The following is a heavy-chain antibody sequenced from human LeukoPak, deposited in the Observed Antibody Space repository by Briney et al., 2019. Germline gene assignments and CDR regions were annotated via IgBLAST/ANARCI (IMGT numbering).Heavy chain of an antibody. CDR3: ARASETLRRFDP. Sequence: SETLSLICTVSGGSISSFYWSWIRQPPGKGLEWIGYIYYTGSTNYNPSLKSRLTISVDTSKNQFSLKLSSVTAADTAVYYCARASETLRRFDPWGQGTLVTVSS. CDR2: IYYTGST. CDR1: GGSISSFY. V-gene: IGHV4-59*01. J-gene: IGHJ5*02.